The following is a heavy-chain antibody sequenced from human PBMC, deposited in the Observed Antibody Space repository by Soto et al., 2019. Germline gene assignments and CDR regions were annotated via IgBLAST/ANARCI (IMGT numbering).Heavy chain of an antibody. CDR3: ARAKSPRDLSSSSTYYFDY. D-gene: IGHD6-6*01. CDR2: INPSGGST. CDR1: GYTFTSYY. Sequence: ASVKVSCKASGYTFTSYYMHWVRQAPGQGLEWMGIINPSGGSTSYAQKFQGRVTMTRDTSTSTVYMELSSLRSEDTAVYYCARAKSPRDLSSSSTYYFDYWGQGTLVTVSS. J-gene: IGHJ4*02. V-gene: IGHV1-46*01.